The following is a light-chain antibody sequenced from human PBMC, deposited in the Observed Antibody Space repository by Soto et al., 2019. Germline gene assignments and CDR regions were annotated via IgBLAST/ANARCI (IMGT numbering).Light chain of an antibody. CDR2: DAS. CDR1: QSISRR. CDR3: QQYYTYPLT. Sequence: DIQMTQSPSTLSTSVGDRVTITCRASQSISRRLAWYQQKPGKAPEFLIYDASTLESGVPSRSSGSGSGTEFTLTISSLQPDDSATYYCQQYYTYPLTFGGGTKVEIK. V-gene: IGKV1-5*01. J-gene: IGKJ4*01.